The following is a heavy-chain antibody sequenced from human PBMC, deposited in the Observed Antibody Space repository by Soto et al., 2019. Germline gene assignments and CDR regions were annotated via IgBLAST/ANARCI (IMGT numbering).Heavy chain of an antibody. J-gene: IGHJ4*02. CDR3: ASARPQGGYYYDYYFDY. CDR2: IYSGGST. Sequence: EVQLVESGGGLVQPGGSLSLSCAASGFTVSSNYMSWVRQAPGKGLEWVSVIYSGGSTYYADSVKGRFTISRDNSKNTLYLQMNRLRAEDTAVYYCASARPQGGYYYDYYFDYWGQGTLVTVSS. CDR1: GFTVSSNY. D-gene: IGHD3-22*01. V-gene: IGHV3-66*01.